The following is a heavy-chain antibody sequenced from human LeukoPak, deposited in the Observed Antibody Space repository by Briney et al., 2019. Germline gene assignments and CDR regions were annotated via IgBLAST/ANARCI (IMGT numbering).Heavy chain of an antibody. CDR3: ARGGYGDYAFDY. CDR1: GGSISSGGYY. J-gene: IGHJ4*02. Sequence: SETLSLTCTVSGGSISSGGYYWSWIRQHPGKGLEWIGYIYYSGSTYYNPSLKSRVTISVDTSKNQFSLKLSSVTAADTAVYSCARGGYGDYAFDYWGQGTLVTVSS. V-gene: IGHV4-31*03. D-gene: IGHD4-17*01. CDR2: IYYSGST.